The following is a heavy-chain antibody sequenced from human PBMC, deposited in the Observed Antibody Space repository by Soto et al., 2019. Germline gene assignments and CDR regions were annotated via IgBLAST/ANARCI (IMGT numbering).Heavy chain of an antibody. V-gene: IGHV2-5*02. Sequence: QITLKESGPTLVKPTQTLTLTCTFSGFSLSTSGVGVGWIRQPPGKALEWLALIYWDDDKRYSPSLKSRPTITKDTSKNQVVLTMTNMDPVDTATYYCARRDIVATIGEFDYWGQGTLVTVSS. J-gene: IGHJ4*02. CDR2: IYWDDDK. CDR3: ARRDIVATIGEFDY. CDR1: GFSLSTSGVG. D-gene: IGHD5-12*01.